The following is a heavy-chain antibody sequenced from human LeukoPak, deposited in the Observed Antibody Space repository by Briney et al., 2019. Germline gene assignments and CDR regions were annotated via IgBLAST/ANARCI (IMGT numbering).Heavy chain of an antibody. CDR1: GGSFSGYY. D-gene: IGHD3-16*01. CDR2: ISYTGST. CDR3: ARHGTLGGPSSV. Sequence: SETMSLTCAVYGGSFSGYYWGGIRQPPGKGLGWIGSISYTGSTHYNPSLRGRVTISVDKSKNQFYLKLSSVTATDTAVYYCARHGTLGGPSSVGGQGTLVTVSS. V-gene: IGHV4-39*01. J-gene: IGHJ4*02.